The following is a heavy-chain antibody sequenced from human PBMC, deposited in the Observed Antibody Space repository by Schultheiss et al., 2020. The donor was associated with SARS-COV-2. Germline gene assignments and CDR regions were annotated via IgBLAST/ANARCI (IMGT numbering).Heavy chain of an antibody. CDR3: ERGRGYCSGGTGKCAFDI. CDR1: GGSISSSSYY. V-gene: IGHV4-61*05. D-gene: IGHD2-15*01. Sequence: SQTLSLTCTVSGGSISSSSYYWGWIRQPPGKGLEWIGYIYYSGSTNYNPSLKSRVTISVDTSKNQFSLKLSSVTAADTAVYYCERGRGYCSGGTGKCAFDIWGQGTMVTVSS. CDR2: IYYSGST. J-gene: IGHJ3*02.